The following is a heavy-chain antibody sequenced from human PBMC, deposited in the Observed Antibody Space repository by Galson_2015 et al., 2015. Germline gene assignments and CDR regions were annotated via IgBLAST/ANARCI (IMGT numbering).Heavy chain of an antibody. V-gene: IGHV3-48*02. D-gene: IGHD2-2*01. CDR2: ISSSSSTI. J-gene: IGHJ6*04. Sequence: SLRLSCAASGFTFSSYSMNWVRQAPRKGLEWVSYISSSSSTIYYADSVKGRFTISRDNAKNSLYLQMNSLRDEDTAVYYCARVGYCSSTSCYKGLDVWGKGTTVTVSS. CDR3: ARVGYCSSTSCYKGLDV. CDR1: GFTFSSYS.